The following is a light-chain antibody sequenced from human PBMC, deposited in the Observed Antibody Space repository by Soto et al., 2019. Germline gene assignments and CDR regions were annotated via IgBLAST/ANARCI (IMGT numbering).Light chain of an antibody. CDR2: GAS. V-gene: IGKV3-20*01. CDR1: QSVSSSY. Sequence: EIVLTQSPGTLSLSPGERATLSCRASQSVSSSYLAWYQQKPGQAPRLLIYGASSRATGIPARFSGSGSGTDFTLTTSRLEPEDFAVYYCQQYGSSPWTFGQGTKLEIK. J-gene: IGKJ1*01. CDR3: QQYGSSPWT.